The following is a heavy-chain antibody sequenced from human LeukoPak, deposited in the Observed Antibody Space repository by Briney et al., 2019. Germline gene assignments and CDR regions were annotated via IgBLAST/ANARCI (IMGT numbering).Heavy chain of an antibody. CDR1: GYTFTSYY. J-gene: IGHJ4*02. D-gene: IGHD3-22*01. V-gene: IGHV1-46*01. CDR2: INPSGGST. CDR3: ARDTPSYYYDSSGWGLFDY. Sequence: ASVKVSCKASGYTFTSYYMHWVRQAPGRGLEWMGIINPSGGSTSYAQKFQGRVTMTRDTSTSTVYMELSSLRSEDTAVYYCARDTPSYYYDSSGWGLFDYWGQGTLVTVSS.